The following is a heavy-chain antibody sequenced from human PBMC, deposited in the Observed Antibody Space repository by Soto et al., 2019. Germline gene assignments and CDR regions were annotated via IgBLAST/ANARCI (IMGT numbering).Heavy chain of an antibody. V-gene: IGHV1-69*08. CDR3: ATDRGCGYSGNEAPGPFDL. Sequence: QVQLVQSGAEVKKPGSSVKVSFQSSGGTFSSYTISCGRQAPGQGREWMGRIIPILGIANYAQKFQGIATLTADKSTSTAYRELSSLRAEDTALYSCATDRGCGYSGNEAPGPFDLWGRGTLVTVSS. D-gene: IGHD5-12*01. J-gene: IGHJ2*01. CDR2: IIPILGIA. CDR1: GGTFSSYT.